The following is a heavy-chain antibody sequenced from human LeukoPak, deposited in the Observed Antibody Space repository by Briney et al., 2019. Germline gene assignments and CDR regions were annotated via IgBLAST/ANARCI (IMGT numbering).Heavy chain of an antibody. V-gene: IGHV1-8*01. Sequence: ASVKVSCKASGYTFTSYDINWVRQATGQGLEWMGCMNPNSGNTGYAQKFQGRVTMTRNTSISTAYMELSSLRSEDTAVYYCARVRYSGWYYDYWGQGTLVTVSS. CDR1: GYTFTSYD. CDR2: MNPNSGNT. D-gene: IGHD6-19*01. CDR3: ARVRYSGWYYDY. J-gene: IGHJ4*02.